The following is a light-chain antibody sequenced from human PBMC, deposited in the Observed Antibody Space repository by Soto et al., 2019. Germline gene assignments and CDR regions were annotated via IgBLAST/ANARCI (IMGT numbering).Light chain of an antibody. V-gene: IGLV2-18*02. Sequence: ALTQPPSVSGSPGQSVTISCTGTSSDVGSYNRVSWYQQPPGTAPKLMIYEVSNRPSGVPDRFSGSKSGNTASLTISGLQAEDEADYYCSSYTSSSTLVVFGGGTKVTVL. CDR2: EVS. CDR1: SSDVGSYNR. CDR3: SSYTSSSTLVV. J-gene: IGLJ2*01.